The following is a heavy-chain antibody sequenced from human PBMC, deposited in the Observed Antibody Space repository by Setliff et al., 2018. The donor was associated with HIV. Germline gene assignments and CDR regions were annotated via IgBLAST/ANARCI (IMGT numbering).Heavy chain of an antibody. CDR2: ISSSSSYI. Sequence: GSLRLSCAASGFTFSSYSMNWVRQAPGKGLEWVSSISSSSSYIYYADSVKGRFTISRDNAKNSLYLQMNSLRAEDTAVYYCARGDPYDFYYFDYWSQGTLVTVSS. V-gene: IGHV3-21*01. CDR3: ARGDPYDFYYFDY. J-gene: IGHJ4*02. D-gene: IGHD3-16*01. CDR1: GFTFSSYS.